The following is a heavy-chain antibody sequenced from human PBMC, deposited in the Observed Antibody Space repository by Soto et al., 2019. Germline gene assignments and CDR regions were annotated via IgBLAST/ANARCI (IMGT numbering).Heavy chain of an antibody. J-gene: IGHJ6*04. Sequence: GESLKISCKGSGYSFTSYWISWVRQMPGKGLEWMGRIDPSDSYTNYSPSFQGHVTISADKSISTAYLQWSSLKASDTAMYYCASLLIAASLRYGMDVWGKGTTVTVSX. D-gene: IGHD6-13*01. CDR2: IDPSDSYT. CDR3: ASLLIAASLRYGMDV. CDR1: GYSFTSYW. V-gene: IGHV5-10-1*01.